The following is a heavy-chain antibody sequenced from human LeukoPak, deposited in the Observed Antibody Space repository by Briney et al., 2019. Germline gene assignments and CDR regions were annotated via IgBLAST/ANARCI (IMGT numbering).Heavy chain of an antibody. CDR2: ISYDGSNK. D-gene: IGHD6-6*01. J-gene: IGHJ4*02. CDR3: AKVSSLAAPYFDY. CDR1: GFTFNTYG. Sequence: GRSLRLSCAASGFTFNTYGMHWVRQAPGKGLEWVAIISYDGSNKYYADSVKGRFTISRDNPKNTLSLQMNSLRAEDTAVYYCAKVSSLAAPYFDYWGQGTLVTVSS. V-gene: IGHV3-30*18.